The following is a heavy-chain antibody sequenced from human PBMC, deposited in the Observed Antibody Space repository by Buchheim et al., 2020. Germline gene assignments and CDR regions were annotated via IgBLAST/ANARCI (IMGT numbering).Heavy chain of an antibody. CDR1: GGSISSGSYY. V-gene: IGHV4-61*02. Sequence: QVQLQESGPGLVKPSQTLSLTCTVSGGSISSGSYYWSWIRQPAGKGLEWIGRIYTSGSTNYNPSLNSRVTISADTSKNQFSLKLSSVTAADTAVYYCARTYSSSWYLSWWFDPWGQGTL. J-gene: IGHJ5*02. CDR2: IYTSGST. D-gene: IGHD6-13*01. CDR3: ARTYSSSWYLSWWFDP.